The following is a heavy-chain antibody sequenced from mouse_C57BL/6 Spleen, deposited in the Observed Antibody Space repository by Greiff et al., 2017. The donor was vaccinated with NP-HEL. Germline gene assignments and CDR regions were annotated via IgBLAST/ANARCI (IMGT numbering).Heavy chain of an antibody. D-gene: IGHD2-3*01. CDR1: GYTFTSYD. CDR2: LYPSDGSP. V-gene: IGHV1-85*01. Sequence: QVQLQQSGPELVKPGASVKLSCKASGYTFTSYDINWVKQRPGQGLEWIGWLYPSDGSPKYNEQFKGKATLSVDTSSSTAYMALHSLTSEDSAVYFCAREDDGYYAWFAYWGQGTLVTVSA. CDR3: AREDDGYYAWFAY. J-gene: IGHJ3*01.